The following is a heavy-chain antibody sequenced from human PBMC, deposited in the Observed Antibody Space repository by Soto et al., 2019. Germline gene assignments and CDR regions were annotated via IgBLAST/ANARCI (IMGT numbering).Heavy chain of an antibody. CDR1: GDSFTSND. CDR3: ARMATLGSLNWFDP. Sequence: ASVKVCCKASGDSFTSNDVSWVRQATGQGLEWMGWMNPGSGDTGYAQKFQGRVTMTRDISIATAYMELSSLRSDDTAIYYCARMATLGSLNWFDPCGQGTLVTVSS. J-gene: IGHJ5*02. V-gene: IGHV1-8*01. D-gene: IGHD3-10*01. CDR2: MNPGSGDT.